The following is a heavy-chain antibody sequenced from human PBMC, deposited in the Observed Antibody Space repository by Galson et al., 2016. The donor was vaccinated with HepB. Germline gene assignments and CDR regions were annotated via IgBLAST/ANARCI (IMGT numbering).Heavy chain of an antibody. CDR2: ISSSGHYT. D-gene: IGHD1-26*01. J-gene: IGHJ4*02. Sequence: SLRLSCAASGFTFGGHYMGWIRQAPGKGLEWISFISSSGHYTTYAESVKGRFTVSGDNAKNSLYLQMDSLRADDTAVYYCARDPGGVNYFDYWGQGTLVTVSS. CDR3: ARDPGGVNYFDY. V-gene: IGHV3-11*06. CDR1: GFTFGGHY.